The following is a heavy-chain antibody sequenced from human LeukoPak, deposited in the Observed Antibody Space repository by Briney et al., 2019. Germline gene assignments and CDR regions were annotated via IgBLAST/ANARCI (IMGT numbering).Heavy chain of an antibody. CDR1: GGTFSSYA. CDR2: IIPIFGTA. V-gene: IGHV1-69*13. D-gene: IGHD6-13*01. Sequence: ASAKVSCKASGGTFSSYAISWVRQAPGQGLEWMGGIIPIFGTANYAQKFQGRVTITADESTSTAYMELSSLRSEDTAVYYCARYPIAAAGMDVWGKGTTVTVSS. CDR3: ARYPIAAAGMDV. J-gene: IGHJ6*04.